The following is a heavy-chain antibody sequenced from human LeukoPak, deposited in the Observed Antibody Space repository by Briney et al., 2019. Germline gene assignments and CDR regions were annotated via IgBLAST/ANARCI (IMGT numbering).Heavy chain of an antibody. CDR1: GFTFSNYW. Sequence: PGGSLRLSCAASGFTFSNYWMTWVRQAPGKGLEWVANIKEDGSEKYYVDSVKGRFTISKDNAQNPLFLRMNGLRVEDTAVYYCARDATRRFDYWGRGTLVTVSS. J-gene: IGHJ4*02. CDR2: IKEDGSEK. V-gene: IGHV3-7*01. CDR3: ARDATRRFDY.